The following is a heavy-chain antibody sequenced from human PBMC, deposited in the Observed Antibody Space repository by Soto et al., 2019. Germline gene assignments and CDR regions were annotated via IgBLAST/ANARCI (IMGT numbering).Heavy chain of an antibody. V-gene: IGHV3-74*01. Sequence: EVQLVESGGGLVQPGGSLRLSCAASGFTFSSYWMHWVRHAPGKGLVWVSRINTDGSGTSYADSVKGRFTISRDNVKNMMDWQMNSLRAEDTAVYDCARDSYSGTPGSYYGMDVW. J-gene: IGHJ6*01. CDR2: INTDGSGT. CDR3: ARDSYSGTPGSYYGMDV. CDR1: GFTFSSYW. D-gene: IGHD1-26*01.